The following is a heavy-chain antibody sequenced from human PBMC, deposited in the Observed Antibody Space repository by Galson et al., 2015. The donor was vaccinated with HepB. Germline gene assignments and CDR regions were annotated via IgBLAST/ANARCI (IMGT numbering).Heavy chain of an antibody. J-gene: IGHJ4*02. Sequence: SLRLSCAASGFTFSSYAMHWVRQAPGKGLEWVAVISYDGSNKYYADSVKGRFTISRDNSKNTLYLQMNSLRAEDTAVYYCARDGFPYYDILTGFDYWGQGTLVTVSS. V-gene: IGHV3-30-3*01. D-gene: IGHD3-9*01. CDR3: ARDGFPYYDILTGFDY. CDR2: ISYDGSNK. CDR1: GFTFSSYA.